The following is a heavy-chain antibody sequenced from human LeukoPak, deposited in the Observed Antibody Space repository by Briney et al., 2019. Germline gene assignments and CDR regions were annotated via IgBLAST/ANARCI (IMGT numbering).Heavy chain of an antibody. Sequence: SETLSLTCTVSGGSISSYYWSWIRQPPGKGLEWIGYIYYSGSTNYNPSLKSRVTISVDTSKNQFSLKLSSVTAADTAVYYCARDITGVGATLFDYWGQGTLVTVSS. CDR2: IYYSGST. J-gene: IGHJ4*02. CDR1: GGSISSYY. CDR3: ARDITGVGATLFDY. V-gene: IGHV4-59*01. D-gene: IGHD1-26*01.